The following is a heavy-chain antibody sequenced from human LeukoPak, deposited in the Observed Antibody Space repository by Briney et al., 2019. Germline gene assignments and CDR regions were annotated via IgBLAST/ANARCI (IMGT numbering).Heavy chain of an antibody. V-gene: IGHV3-23*01. J-gene: IGHJ4*02. CDR2: ISDSGGST. D-gene: IGHD3-22*01. Sequence: GGSLRLSCAASGFTFSSYAMSWVRQAPGKGLEWVSAISDSGGSTYYADSVKGRFTSSRDNSKNTLYLQMSSLRAEDTAVYYCAKGRGSGYYTPFDYWGQGTLVTVSS. CDR1: GFTFSSYA. CDR3: AKGRGSGYYTPFDY.